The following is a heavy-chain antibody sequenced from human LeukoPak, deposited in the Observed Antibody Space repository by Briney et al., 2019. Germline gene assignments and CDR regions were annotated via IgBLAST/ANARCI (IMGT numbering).Heavy chain of an antibody. V-gene: IGHV3-48*04. CDR3: ATDSPETAAFDY. CDR1: GFSFSTYS. D-gene: IGHD1-1*01. Sequence: GGSLRLSCTASGFSFSTYSMNWVRQAPGKGLEWVTYIVGSSSNIYYADSVKGRFTISRDNAKNSLYLQMDSLGAEDTAVYYCATDSPETAAFDYWGQGTLVTVSS. J-gene: IGHJ4*02. CDR2: IVGSSSNI.